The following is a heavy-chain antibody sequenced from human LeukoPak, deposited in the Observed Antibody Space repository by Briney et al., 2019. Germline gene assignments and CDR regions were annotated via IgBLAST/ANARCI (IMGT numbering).Heavy chain of an antibody. CDR2: ISGSGGST. CDR3: AKVTGGSGSYYAPTDY. D-gene: IGHD3-10*01. J-gene: IGHJ4*02. CDR1: GFTCSSYA. Sequence: AGSLRLSCAASGFTCSSYAMSWVRHAPGKGLEWVSAISGSGGSTYYADSVKGRFTISIDNSKNTLYLQMNSLRAEDTAVYYCAKVTGGSGSYYAPTDYWGQGTLVTVSS. V-gene: IGHV3-23*01.